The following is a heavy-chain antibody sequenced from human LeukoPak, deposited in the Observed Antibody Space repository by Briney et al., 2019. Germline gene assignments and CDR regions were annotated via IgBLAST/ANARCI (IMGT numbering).Heavy chain of an antibody. J-gene: IGHJ5*02. CDR2: INAYNGNT. D-gene: IGHD3-10*01. CDR3: ARGEKPYDH. CDR1: GYTFTYYV. V-gene: IGHV1-18*01. Sequence: GASVKVSCKTSGYTFTYYVISWVRQGPGRGLEWMGWINAYNGNTNDAQKFQGRVTMTTDTSTSTAYMELRSLRSDDTAVYYCARGEKPYDHWRQGTLVSVSS.